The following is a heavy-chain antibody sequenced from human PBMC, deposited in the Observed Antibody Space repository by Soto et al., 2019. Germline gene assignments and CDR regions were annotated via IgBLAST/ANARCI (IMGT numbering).Heavy chain of an antibody. D-gene: IGHD6-19*01. V-gene: IGHV3-30*18. J-gene: IGHJ4*02. CDR1: GFTFSSYG. CDR2: ISYDGNNK. CDR3: AKDLTVLAVANEY. Sequence: VQLVESGGGVVQPGRSLRLSCVASGFTFSSYGMHWVRQAPGKGLEWLAVISYDGNNKYYADSVKGRFTISRDNSKNTLYLQMNSLRAEDTAVYYCAKDLTVLAVANEYWGQGTLVTVSS.